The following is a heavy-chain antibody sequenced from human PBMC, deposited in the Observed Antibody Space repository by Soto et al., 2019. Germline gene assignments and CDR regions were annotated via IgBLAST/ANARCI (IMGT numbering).Heavy chain of an antibody. CDR2: INPSGGST. V-gene: IGHV1-46*03. J-gene: IGHJ4*02. CDR1: GCTFTSYY. CDR3: ARDLRITMIRSTYYFDY. D-gene: IGHD3-10*01. Sequence: ASVKVCCKASGCTFTSYYMHWVRQAPGQGLEWMGIINPSGGSTSYAQKFQGRVTMTRDTSTSTVYMELSSLRSEDTAVYYCARDLRITMIRSTYYFDYWGQGTLVTVSS.